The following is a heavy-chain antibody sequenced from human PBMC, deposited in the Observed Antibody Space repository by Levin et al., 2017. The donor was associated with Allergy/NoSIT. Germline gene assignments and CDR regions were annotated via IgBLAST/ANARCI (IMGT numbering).Heavy chain of an antibody. CDR3: ARTYEGGYYYYYGMDV. D-gene: IGHD3-16*01. V-gene: IGHV3-30*04. CDR2: ISYDGSNK. Sequence: PGGSLRLSCAASGFTFSSYAMHWVRQAPGKGLEWVAVISYDGSNKYYADSVKGRFTISRDNSKNTLYLQMNSLRAEDTAVYYCARTYEGGYYYYYGMDVWGQGTTVTVSS. CDR1: GFTFSSYA. J-gene: IGHJ6*02.